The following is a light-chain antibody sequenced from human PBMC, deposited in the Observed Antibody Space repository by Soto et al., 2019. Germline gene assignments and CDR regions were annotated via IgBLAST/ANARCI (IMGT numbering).Light chain of an antibody. CDR3: CSYADLHTWL. CDR1: SSDVGGYNY. CDR2: DVS. Sequence: QSVLTRPRAVSGSPGQSVTISCTGTSSDVGGYNYVSWYQQHPGKAPKLMIYDVSKRPSGVPDRFSGSKSGNTASLTISGLKDEDEAYYYYCSYADLHTWLIGGGT. V-gene: IGLV2-11*01. J-gene: IGLJ2*01.